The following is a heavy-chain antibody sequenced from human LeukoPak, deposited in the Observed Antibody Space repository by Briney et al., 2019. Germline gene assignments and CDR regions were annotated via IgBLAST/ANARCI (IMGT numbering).Heavy chain of an antibody. V-gene: IGHV3-7*01. CDR3: AELGITMIGGV. Sequence: GGSLRLSCAASGFTFSSYWMSWVRQAPGKGLEWVASIKQDGSEKYYVDSVKGRFTISRDNAKNSLYLQMNSLRAEDTAVYYCAELGITMIGGVWGKGTTVTISS. D-gene: IGHD3-10*02. J-gene: IGHJ6*04. CDR2: IKQDGSEK. CDR1: GFTFSSYW.